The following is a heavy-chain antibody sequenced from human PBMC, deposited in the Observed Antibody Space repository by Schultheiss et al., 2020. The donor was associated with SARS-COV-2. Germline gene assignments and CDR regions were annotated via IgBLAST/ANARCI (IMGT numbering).Heavy chain of an antibody. CDR3: TTDLPTVTTGALFDY. D-gene: IGHD4-17*01. V-gene: IGHV3-15*01. CDR2: IKSKTDGGTT. Sequence: GGSLRLSCAASGFTFSSYWMHWVRQAPGKGLEWVGRIKSKTDGGTTDYAAPVKGRFTISRDDSKNTLYLQMNSLKTEDTAVYYCTTDLPTVTTGALFDYWGQGTLVTVSS. J-gene: IGHJ4*02. CDR1: GFTFSSYW.